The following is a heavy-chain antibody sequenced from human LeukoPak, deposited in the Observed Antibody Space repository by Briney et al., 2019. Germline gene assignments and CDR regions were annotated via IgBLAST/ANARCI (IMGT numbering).Heavy chain of an antibody. J-gene: IGHJ4*02. CDR2: INQGGSGK. V-gene: IGHV3-7*01. CDR1: GFTFSGHW. Sequence: GGSLRLSCAASGFTFSGHWMSWVRQAPGKGLEWVANINQGGSGKYYVDSVKGRFTISRDNANNLLYLQMNSPRGEDTAVYYCTRDRSRAEDDWGQGTLVTVSS. CDR3: TRDRSRAEDD. D-gene: IGHD1-14*01.